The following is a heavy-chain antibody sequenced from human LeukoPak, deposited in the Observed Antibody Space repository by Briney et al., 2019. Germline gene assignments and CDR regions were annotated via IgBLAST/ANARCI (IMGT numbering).Heavy chain of an antibody. D-gene: IGHD1-26*01. Sequence: SVKVSCKASGFTFTSSAMQWVRQARGQRLEWIGWIVVGSGNTNYAQKFQERVTITRDMSTSTAYMELSSLRSEDTAVYYRAALSGSYLYYFDYWGQGTLVTVSS. CDR3: AALSGSYLYYFDY. CDR1: GFTFTSSA. J-gene: IGHJ4*02. CDR2: IVVGSGNT. V-gene: IGHV1-58*02.